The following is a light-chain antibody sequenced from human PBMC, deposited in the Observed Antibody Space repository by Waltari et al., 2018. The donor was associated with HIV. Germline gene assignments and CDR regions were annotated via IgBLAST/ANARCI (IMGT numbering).Light chain of an antibody. CDR2: WAS. CDR1: QSVLYSSNNKNY. V-gene: IGKV4-1*01. J-gene: IGKJ5*01. Sequence: DIVMTQSPDSLAVSLGEGATINCKSSQSVLYSSNNKNYLAWYQQKPGQPPKLLIYWASTRESGVPDRFSGSGSGTDFTLTISSLQAEDVAVYYCQQYYSTPPLTFGQGTRLEIK. CDR3: QQYYSTPPLT.